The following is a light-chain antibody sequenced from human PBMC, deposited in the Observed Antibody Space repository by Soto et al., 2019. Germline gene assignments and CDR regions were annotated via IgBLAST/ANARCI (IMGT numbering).Light chain of an antibody. CDR3: QQYYDTPLT. V-gene: IGKV4-1*01. Sequence: DIVMTQSPDSLAVSLGERATINCKSSQSLLYSSNNRNYLAWYQQRPGQPPKLLIYWAYTRESGVHDRFSGSGSGTDFTLTISSLQAEDVAVYYCQQYYDTPLTFGGGTKVEIK. J-gene: IGKJ4*02. CDR1: QSLLYSSNNRNY. CDR2: WAY.